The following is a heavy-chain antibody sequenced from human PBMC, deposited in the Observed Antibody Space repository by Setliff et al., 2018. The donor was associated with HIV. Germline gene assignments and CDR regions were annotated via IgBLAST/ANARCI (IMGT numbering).Heavy chain of an antibody. V-gene: IGHV4-34*01. J-gene: IGHJ4*02. D-gene: IGHD3-9*01. CDR1: GGSFSGYN. CDR2: INHDRTT. Sequence: SETLSLTCAVYGGSFSGYNWSWIRQPPGKGLEWIGEINHDRTTNYNPSLKSRVTISVDTSKNQFSLKLSSVTAADTAVYYCASSYDILTGYDYWGQGTLVTVSS. CDR3: ASSYDILTGYDY.